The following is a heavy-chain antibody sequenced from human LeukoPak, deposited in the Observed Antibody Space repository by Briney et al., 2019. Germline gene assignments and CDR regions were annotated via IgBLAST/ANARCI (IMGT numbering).Heavy chain of an antibody. CDR2: INPSGGSR. V-gene: IGHV1-46*01. CDR3: ARDPRSDGSGAIHAFDI. Sequence: ASVKVSCKASGYTFTSYYMHWVRQAPGQGLEWMGIINPSGGSRSYAQKFQGRVTMTRDTSTSTVYMELSSLRSEDTAVYYCARDPRSDGSGAIHAFDIWGQGTMVTVSS. J-gene: IGHJ3*02. CDR1: GYTFTSYY. D-gene: IGHD3-10*01.